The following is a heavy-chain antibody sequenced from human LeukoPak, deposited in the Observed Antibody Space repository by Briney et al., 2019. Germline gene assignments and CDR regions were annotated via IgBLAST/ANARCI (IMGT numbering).Heavy chain of an antibody. Sequence: GGSLRLSCAASGFTVSSNYMSWVRQAPGKGLDWVSLIYSSGSTYYADSVKGRFTISRDNSKNTLLLQMNSLRAEDTAVYYCAKGGAGYCSSTSCLYYFDYWGQGTLVTVSS. CDR3: AKGGAGYCSSTSCLYYFDY. V-gene: IGHV3-53*01. D-gene: IGHD2-2*01. CDR1: GFTVSSNY. CDR2: IYSSGST. J-gene: IGHJ4*02.